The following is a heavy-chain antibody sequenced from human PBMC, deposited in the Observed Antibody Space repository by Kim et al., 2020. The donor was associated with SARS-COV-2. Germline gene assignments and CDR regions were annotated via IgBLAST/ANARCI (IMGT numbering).Heavy chain of an antibody. J-gene: IGHJ4*02. CDR2: ISPNSGGT. V-gene: IGHV1-2*02. CDR1: GYTFTGYY. CDR3: AIGRRWLQSDYFDY. Sequence: SVKVSCKASGYTFTGYYVHWVRQAPGQGLEFMGWISPNSGGTNYAQKFQGRVTMTRDTSISTAYMELSRLRSDDTAVYYCAIGRRWLQSDYFDYWGQGTLVTVSS. D-gene: IGHD5-12*01.